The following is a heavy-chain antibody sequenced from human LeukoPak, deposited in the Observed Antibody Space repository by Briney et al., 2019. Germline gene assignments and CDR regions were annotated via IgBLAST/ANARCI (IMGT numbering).Heavy chain of an antibody. V-gene: IGHV3-23*01. CDR2: ISGSGGSGGRT. CDR3: AKDPKRFDY. Sequence: GGTLRLPCEASGYTFKGYGLTWVRQAPGKGLDWVSGISGSGGSGGRTYYADSVRGRFTISRDNSKNTLYLQMNSLRAEDTAVYYCAKDPKRFDYWGQGALVTVSS. CDR1: GYTFKGYG. J-gene: IGHJ4*02.